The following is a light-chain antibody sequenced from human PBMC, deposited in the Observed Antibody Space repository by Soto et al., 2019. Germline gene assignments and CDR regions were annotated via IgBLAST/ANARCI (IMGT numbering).Light chain of an antibody. CDR3: LQYNNWPRAT. Sequence: IVMTQSPATLSVSPGERATLSCRASQSINSNLAWYQQKPGQAPRLLMFRASIRATGFPARFSGSGSGTEFNITISSLQSEDSAIYYCLQYNNWPRATFGGGTKVEIK. V-gene: IGKV3-15*01. J-gene: IGKJ4*01. CDR2: RAS. CDR1: QSINSN.